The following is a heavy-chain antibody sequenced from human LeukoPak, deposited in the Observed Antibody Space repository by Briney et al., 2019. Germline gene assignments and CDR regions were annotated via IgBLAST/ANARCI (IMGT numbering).Heavy chain of an antibody. CDR1: GYAFTSYY. CDR2: INPSGGST. CDR3: ARDASTGYSSGWSFDY. J-gene: IGHJ4*02. Sequence: ASVKVSCKASGYAFTSYYMHSVRQAPGQGLEWMGIINPSGGSTSYAQKFQGRVTMTRDTSTSTVYMELSSLRSEDTAVYYCARDASTGYSSGWSFDYWGQGTLVTVSS. V-gene: IGHV1-46*01. D-gene: IGHD6-19*01.